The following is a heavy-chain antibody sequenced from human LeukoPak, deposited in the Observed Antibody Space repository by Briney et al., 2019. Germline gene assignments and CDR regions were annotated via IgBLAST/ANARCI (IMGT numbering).Heavy chain of an antibody. J-gene: IGHJ5*02. CDR1: GYTFTSYG. Sequence: GASVTVSCKASGYTFTSYGISWVRQAPGQGLEWMGWISAYNGNTNYAQKLQGRVTMATDTSTSTAYMELRSLRSDDTAVYYCARDYDFWSGLINWFDPWGQGTLVTVSS. D-gene: IGHD3-3*01. CDR2: ISAYNGNT. CDR3: ARDYDFWSGLINWFDP. V-gene: IGHV1-18*01.